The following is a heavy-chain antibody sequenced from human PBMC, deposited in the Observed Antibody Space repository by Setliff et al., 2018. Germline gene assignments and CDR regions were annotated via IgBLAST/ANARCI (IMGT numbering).Heavy chain of an antibody. CDR1: GHIFTRYR. D-gene: IGHD4-17*01. Sequence: GASVKVSCKVSGHIFTRYRITWVRQSPGQGLEWMGWISTRNDDTGYAQKFKGRVTLTTDTSTNTAYMELRSLRSDDTAVYYCARRSGDRGMTTGWPDDFDYWGRGTLVTVSS. J-gene: IGHJ4*01. CDR2: ISTRNDDT. CDR3: ARRSGDRGMTTGWPDDFDY. V-gene: IGHV1-18*01.